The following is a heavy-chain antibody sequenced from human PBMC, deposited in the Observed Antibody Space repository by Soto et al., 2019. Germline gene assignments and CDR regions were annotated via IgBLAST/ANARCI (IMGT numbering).Heavy chain of an antibody. CDR1: GFTFSGYR. J-gene: IGHJ4*02. CDR2: ISSRSTNI. V-gene: IGHV3-21*06. Sequence: GGSLRLSCVGSGFTFSGYRMGWVRQGPGRGLERVASISSRSTNINYADSVKGRFTISRDNAKNLVSLQMSSLRGEDTALYYCAKFTEPGYSSIWYYFEYWGQGTPVTVSS. D-gene: IGHD6-19*01. CDR3: AKFTEPGYSSIWYYFEY.